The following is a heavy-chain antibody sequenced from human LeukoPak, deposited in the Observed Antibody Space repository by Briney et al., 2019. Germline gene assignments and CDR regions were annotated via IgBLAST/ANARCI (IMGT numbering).Heavy chain of an antibody. J-gene: IGHJ4*02. CDR1: GFTFSSYG. V-gene: IGHV3-23*01. Sequence: GGSLRLSCAASGFTFSSYGMSWVRQAPGKGLEWVSAISGSGGSTYYADSVKGRFTISRDNSKNTLFLQMSGLGADDTAVYYCAKDWAYSGNYYYFDHWGQGTLVTVSS. CDR2: ISGSGGST. CDR3: AKDWAYSGNYYYFDH. D-gene: IGHD1-26*01.